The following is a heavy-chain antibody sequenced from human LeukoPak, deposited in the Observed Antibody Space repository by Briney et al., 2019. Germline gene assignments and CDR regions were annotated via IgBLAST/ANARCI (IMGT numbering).Heavy chain of an antibody. J-gene: IGHJ4*02. CDR2: ISSSSSYI. CDR1: GVTFSSYS. D-gene: IGHD3-10*01. Sequence: GGSLRLSCAASGVTFSSYSMNWVRQAPGKGLEWVSSISSSSSYIYYADSVKGRFTISRDNAKNSLYLQMNSLRAEDTAVYYCASVDYYGSGNYYNNVDYWGQGTLVTVSS. CDR3: ASVDYYGSGNYYNNVDY. V-gene: IGHV3-21*01.